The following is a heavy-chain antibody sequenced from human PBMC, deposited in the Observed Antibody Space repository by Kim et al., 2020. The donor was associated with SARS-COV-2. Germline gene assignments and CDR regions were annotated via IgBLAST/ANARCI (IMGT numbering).Heavy chain of an antibody. CDR1: GFTVSSNY. CDR3: ARARWGEGVDY. D-gene: IGHD3-16*01. Sequence: GGSLRLSCAASGFTVSSNYMSWVRQAPGKGPEWVSVIYSGGNTYYADSVKGRFTISRDNSKNTLYLQMNSLRAEDTAVYYCARARWGEGVDYWGQGTLVTVSS. J-gene: IGHJ4*02. V-gene: IGHV3-53*01. CDR2: IYSGGNT.